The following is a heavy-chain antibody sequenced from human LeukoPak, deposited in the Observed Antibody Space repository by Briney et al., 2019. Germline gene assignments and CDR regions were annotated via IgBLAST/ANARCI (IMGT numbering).Heavy chain of an antibody. D-gene: IGHD2-2*01. V-gene: IGHV4-34*01. CDR2: INHSGST. J-gene: IGHJ4*02. CDR1: GGSFSGYY. Sequence: PSETLSLTCAVYGGSFSGYYWSWIRQPPGKGLEWIGEINHSGSTNYNPSLKSRVTISVDTSKNQFSLKLSSVTAADTAVYYCARHVVVPAVPFDYWGQGTLVTVSS. CDR3: ARHVVVPAVPFDY.